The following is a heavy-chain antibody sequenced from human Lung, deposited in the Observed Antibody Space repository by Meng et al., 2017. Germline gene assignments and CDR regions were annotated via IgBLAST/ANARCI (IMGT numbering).Heavy chain of an antibody. V-gene: IGHV7-4-1*02. Sequence: QVQLVQSGSELKKPGASVKVSCEASGYTFSRYSMHWVRQAPGQGLEWMGWINTDTGKPTYAQGFTGRFVFSLDTSVRTAYLQISSLKAEDTAVYYCARDCGSSGWSNWFDPWGQGTLVTVSS. CDR3: ARDCGSSGWSNWFDP. CDR1: GYTFSRYS. D-gene: IGHD6-13*01. J-gene: IGHJ5*02. CDR2: INTDTGKP.